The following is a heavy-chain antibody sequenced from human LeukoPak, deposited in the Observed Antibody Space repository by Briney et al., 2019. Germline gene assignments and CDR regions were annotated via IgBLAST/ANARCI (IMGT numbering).Heavy chain of an antibody. Sequence: GGSLRLSCAASGFTFSSYGMHWVRQAPGKGLEWVAFIRYGGNNKYYADSVKGRFTISRDKSKNTLYVQTDSLRAEDTAVYYCAKDYNWGWDYWGQGTLVTVSS. CDR3: AKDYNWGWDY. CDR2: IRYGGNNK. J-gene: IGHJ4*02. D-gene: IGHD1-1*01. CDR1: GFTFSSYG. V-gene: IGHV3-30*02.